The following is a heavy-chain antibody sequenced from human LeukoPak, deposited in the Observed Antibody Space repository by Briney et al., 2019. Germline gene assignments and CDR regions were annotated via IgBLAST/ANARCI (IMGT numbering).Heavy chain of an antibody. V-gene: IGHV3-30*04. CDR3: AKIPRRGSGSETEFDY. CDR1: GFTFSSYA. D-gene: IGHD1-26*01. Sequence: GGSLRLSCAASGFTFSSYAMHWVRQAPGKGLEWVAVISYDGSNKYYADSVKGRFTISRDNSKNTLYLQMNSLRAEDTAVYYCAKIPRRGSGSETEFDYWGQGTLVTVSS. J-gene: IGHJ4*02. CDR2: ISYDGSNK.